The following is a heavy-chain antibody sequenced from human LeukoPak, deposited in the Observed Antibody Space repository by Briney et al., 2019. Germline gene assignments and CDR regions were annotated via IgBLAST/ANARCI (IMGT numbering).Heavy chain of an antibody. D-gene: IGHD3-22*01. Sequence: PGGSLRLSCAASGFTFSNYWMHWVRQAPRKGLVWVSRIKTDGTSITYADSVKGRFTISRDNAKNTLNLQMNSLRAEDTAVYYCGREGHYDSRGPDYWGQGTLVTVSS. CDR2: IKTDGTSI. J-gene: IGHJ4*02. V-gene: IGHV3-74*01. CDR1: GFTFSNYW. CDR3: GREGHYDSRGPDY.